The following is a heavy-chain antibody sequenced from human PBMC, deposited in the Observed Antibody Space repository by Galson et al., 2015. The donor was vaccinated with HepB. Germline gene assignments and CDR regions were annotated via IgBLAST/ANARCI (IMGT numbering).Heavy chain of an antibody. V-gene: IGHV3-33*08. CDR3: ARDSVPAAIWYAFDI. CDR2: IWYDGSNK. CDR1: GFTFSSYG. Sequence: SLRLSCAASGFTFSSYGMHWVRQAPGKGLEWVAVIWYDGSNKYYADSVKGRFTISRDNSKNTLYLQMNSLRAEDTAVYYCARDSVPAAIWYAFDIWGQGTMVTVSS. J-gene: IGHJ3*02. D-gene: IGHD2-2*01.